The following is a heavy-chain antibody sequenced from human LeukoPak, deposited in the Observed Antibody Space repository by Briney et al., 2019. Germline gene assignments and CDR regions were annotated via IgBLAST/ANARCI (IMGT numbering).Heavy chain of an antibody. CDR1: GYTFTGYF. CDR2: INPKSGVT. Sequence: GASVKVSCKASGYTFTGYFVHWVRQAPGQGLEWMGWINPKSGVTNYAERFQGRVTMTRDTSINTAYMELSRLRSDDTAVYYCAREYYDRSGYYRVEAFDIWGLGTMVTVSS. V-gene: IGHV1-2*02. D-gene: IGHD3-22*01. CDR3: AREYYDRSGYYRVEAFDI. J-gene: IGHJ3*02.